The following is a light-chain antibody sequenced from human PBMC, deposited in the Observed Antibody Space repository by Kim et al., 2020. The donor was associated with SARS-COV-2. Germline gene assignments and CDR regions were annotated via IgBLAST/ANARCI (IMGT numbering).Light chain of an antibody. CDR1: QSLVSIY. V-gene: IGKV3-20*01. J-gene: IGKJ4*01. Sequence: PGDRATLSCKTSQSLVSIYLASYQQKPGQVPRLLISAASRRATGVPDRFSGSGSGTDFTLTISPVEPEDFAVYYCQQYGRAPRTFGGGTKVDSK. CDR3: QQYGRAPRT. CDR2: AAS.